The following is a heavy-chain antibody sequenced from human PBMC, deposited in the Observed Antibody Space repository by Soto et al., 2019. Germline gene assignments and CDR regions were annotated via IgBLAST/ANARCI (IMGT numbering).Heavy chain of an antibody. CDR3: ASYRRYVDIVATAAGFDY. D-gene: IGHD5-12*01. J-gene: IGHJ4*02. V-gene: IGHV4-34*01. CDR1: GGSFSGYY. Sequence: QVQLQQWGAGLLKPSETLSLTCAVYGGSFSGYYWSWIRQPPGKGLEGFGEINHIGSTNYNPSLKSRVTISVDTSKNQFSLKLSSVTAADTAVYYCASYRRYVDIVATAAGFDYWGQGTLVTVSS. CDR2: INHIGST.